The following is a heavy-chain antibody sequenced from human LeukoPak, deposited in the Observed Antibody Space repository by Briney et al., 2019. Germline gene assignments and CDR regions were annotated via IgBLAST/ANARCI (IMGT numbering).Heavy chain of an antibody. CDR1: GYTFTSYG. V-gene: IGHV1-8*02. CDR3: ARAGGYCGLISCPYYFDY. D-gene: IGHD2-21*01. CDR2: MNPNSGNT. J-gene: IGHJ4*02. Sequence: ASVKVSCKASGYTFTSYGISWVRQATGQGLEWMGWMNPNSGNTGYAQKFQDRVTMTRNTSISTACMELSSLRSEDTAVYYCARAGGYCGLISCPYYFDYWGQGSLVAVSS.